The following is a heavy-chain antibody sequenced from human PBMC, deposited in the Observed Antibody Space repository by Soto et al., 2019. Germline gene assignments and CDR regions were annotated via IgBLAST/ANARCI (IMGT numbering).Heavy chain of an antibody. CDR3: ARGPSLTGTYYFDY. CDR2: ISYDGSNK. V-gene: IGHV3-30-3*01. CDR1: GFTFSSYA. J-gene: IGHJ4*02. D-gene: IGHD1-20*01. Sequence: PGGSLRLSCAASGFTFSSYAMHWVRQAPGRGLEWVAVISYDGSNKYYADSVKGRFTISRDNAKNSLYLQMNSLRVEDTAVYYCARGPSLTGTYYFDYWGQGTLVTVSS.